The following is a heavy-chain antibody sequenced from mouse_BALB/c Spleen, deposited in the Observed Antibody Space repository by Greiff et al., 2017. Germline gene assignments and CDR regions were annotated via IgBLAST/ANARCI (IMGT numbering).Heavy chain of an antibody. V-gene: IGHV5-12-2*01. D-gene: IGHD2-1*01. Sequence: EVKVVESGGGLVQPGGSLKLSCAASGFTFSSYTMSWVRQTPEKRLEWVAYISNGGGSTYYPDTVKGRFTISRDNAKNTLYLQMSSLKSEDTAMYYCARSYGNYDSAWFAYWGQGTLVTVSA. CDR3: ARSYGNYDSAWFAY. J-gene: IGHJ3*01. CDR2: ISNGGGST. CDR1: GFTFSSYT.